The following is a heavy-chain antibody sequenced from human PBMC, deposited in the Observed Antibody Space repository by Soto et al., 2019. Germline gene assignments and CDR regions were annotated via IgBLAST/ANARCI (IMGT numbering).Heavy chain of an antibody. Sequence: QVQLVQSGAEVKKPGATVKVSCKASGYSFTRYGMHWVRQAPGQRPEWLGWINVGTGKTENSQKFQGRVTLTRDTSASTVYMDLSSLSREDTAVYFCVRGGDIVVLPPAPFGPWGQGTQVTVSS. CDR3: VRGGDIVVLPPAPFGP. D-gene: IGHD2-2*01. J-gene: IGHJ5*02. CDR2: INVGTGKT. CDR1: GYSFTRYG. V-gene: IGHV1-3*01.